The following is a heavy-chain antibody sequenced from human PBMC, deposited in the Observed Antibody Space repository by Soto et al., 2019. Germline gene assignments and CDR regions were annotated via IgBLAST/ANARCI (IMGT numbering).Heavy chain of an antibody. J-gene: IGHJ3*02. CDR3: ARDDGYCGGYCYRNDAFDI. D-gene: IGHD2-21*02. V-gene: IGHV3-21*01. CDR1: GFTFSSYS. CDR2: ISSSSSYI. Sequence: EVQLVESGGGLVKPGGSLRLSCAASGFTFSSYSMNWVRQAPGKGLEWVSSISSSSSYIYYADSVKSRFTITRDNAKNSLYLQMKSLRAEDTAVYYCARDDGYCGGYCYRNDAFDIWVQGTMVTVSS.